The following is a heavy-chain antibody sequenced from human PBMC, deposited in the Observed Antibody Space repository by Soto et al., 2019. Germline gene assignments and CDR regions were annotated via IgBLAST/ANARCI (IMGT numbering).Heavy chain of an antibody. CDR2: ISKSGDST. CDR1: GVTFTSYS. V-gene: IGHV3-23*01. Sequence: GGSLRLSCAASGVTFTSYSITWVRQVKGEGLQWVSSISKSGDSTYYADSVKGRFTTSRDNSKNTLYLQMNSLRAEDTAIYYCAKGSFGFDYFGQGTLVTFSS. J-gene: IGHJ4*02. CDR3: AKGSFGFDY. D-gene: IGHD3-10*01.